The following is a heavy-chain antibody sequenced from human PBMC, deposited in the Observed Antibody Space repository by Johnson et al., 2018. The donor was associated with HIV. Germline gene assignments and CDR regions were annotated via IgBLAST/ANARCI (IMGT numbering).Heavy chain of an antibody. CDR2: ISSSGSTI. CDR1: GFTFSDYY. CDR3: ARGYYYDSSGSDDAFDI. V-gene: IGHV3-11*04. Sequence: QVQLVESGGGLVQPGGSLRLSCAASGFTFSDYYMSWIRQAPGKGLEWVSYISSSGSTIYYADYVKGRFTISRDNAKNSLYLQMNSLSIEDTAVYYCARGYYYDSSGSDDAFDIWGQGTMVTVSS. D-gene: IGHD3-22*01. J-gene: IGHJ3*02.